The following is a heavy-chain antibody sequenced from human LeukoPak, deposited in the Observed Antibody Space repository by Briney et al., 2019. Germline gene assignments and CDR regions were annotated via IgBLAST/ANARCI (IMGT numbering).Heavy chain of an antibody. Sequence: GGSLRLSCAASGFTFSNYWMSWVRQAPGKGLEWVANIKQDGSEKYYVNSVKGRFTISRDNAKNSLYLGMNNLRVEDTAVYYCARTVSYWGQGTLVTVSS. V-gene: IGHV3-7*01. J-gene: IGHJ4*02. CDR1: GFTFSNYW. CDR3: ARTVSY. CDR2: IKQDGSEK.